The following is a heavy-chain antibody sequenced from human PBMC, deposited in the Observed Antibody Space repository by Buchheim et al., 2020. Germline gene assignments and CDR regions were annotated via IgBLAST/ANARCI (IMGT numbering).Heavy chain of an antibody. J-gene: IGHJ4*02. CDR3: ASAAMMTTGSF. CDR1: GFTFSTYR. CDR2: IDTDGSST. Sequence: ELHLVESGGGLVEPGGSLRLSCAASGFTFSTYRMHWVRQPPGKGLVWVSRIDTDGSSTNYADSVKVRFTISRDNAKNTLYLQMNSLRAEDTAVYYCASAAMMTTGSFWGQGTL. V-gene: IGHV3-74*01. D-gene: IGHD2-2*01.